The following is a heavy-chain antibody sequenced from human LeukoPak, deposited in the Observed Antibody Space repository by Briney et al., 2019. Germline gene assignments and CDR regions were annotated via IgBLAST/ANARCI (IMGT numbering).Heavy chain of an antibody. CDR2: IKQDGSEK. J-gene: IGHJ4*02. D-gene: IGHD5-18*01. Sequence: PGGSLRLSCAASGFTFSSYSMNWVRQAPGKGLEWVANIKQDGSEKYYVDSVKGRFTISRDNAKNSLYLQMNSLRAEDTAVYYCARWIQLWLPRDPRYYFDYWGQGTLVTVSS. CDR3: ARWIQLWLPRDPRYYFDY. CDR1: GFTFSSYS. V-gene: IGHV3-7*01.